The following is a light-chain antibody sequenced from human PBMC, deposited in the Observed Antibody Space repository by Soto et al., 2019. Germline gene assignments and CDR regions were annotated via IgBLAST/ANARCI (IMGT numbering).Light chain of an antibody. CDR1: SSDVGGYNY. CDR2: DVS. Sequence: QSALTQPASVSGSPGQSITISCTGTSSDVGGYNYVSWYQQHPGKAPKLMIYDVSNRPSGVSNRFSGSKSGNTASLTISGFQAEDEADYYCSSYTSSRGYVFGTGTKLTVL. J-gene: IGLJ1*01. V-gene: IGLV2-14*01. CDR3: SSYTSSRGYV.